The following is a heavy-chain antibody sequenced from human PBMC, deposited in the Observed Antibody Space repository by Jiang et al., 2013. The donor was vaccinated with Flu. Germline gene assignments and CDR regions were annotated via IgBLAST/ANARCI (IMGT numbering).Heavy chain of an antibody. CDR3: ATGTREGTSTGYFDY. J-gene: IGHJ4*02. Sequence: KGSGYSFTSYWIGWVRQMPGKGLEWMGIIYPGDSDTRYSPSFQGQVTISADKSISTAYLQWTSLKASDTAMYYCATGTREGTSTGYFDYWGQGTLVTVSS. CDR1: GYSFTSYW. V-gene: IGHV5-51*01. D-gene: IGHD2-2*01. CDR2: IYPGDSDT.